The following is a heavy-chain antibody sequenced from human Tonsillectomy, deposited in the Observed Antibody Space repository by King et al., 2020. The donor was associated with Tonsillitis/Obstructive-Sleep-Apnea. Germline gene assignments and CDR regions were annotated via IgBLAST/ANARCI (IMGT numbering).Heavy chain of an antibody. D-gene: IGHD3-22*01. Sequence: VQLVESGGGVVQPGRSLRFSCAASGFSFSNYPMHWVRQAPGKGLEWVAVISSDGSHKYYTDAVKGRFTISRDNSKNTLYLQMNSLRAEDTAVYYCARDRLFYYDSIGYLYYYYMDVWGKGTTVTVSS. V-gene: IGHV3-30*04. CDR3: ARDRLFYYDSIGYLYYYYMDV. CDR2: ISSDGSHK. CDR1: GFSFSNYP. J-gene: IGHJ6*03.